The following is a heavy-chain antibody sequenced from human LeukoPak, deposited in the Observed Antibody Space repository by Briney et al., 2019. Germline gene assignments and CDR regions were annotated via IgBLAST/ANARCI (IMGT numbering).Heavy chain of an antibody. CDR1: GGSFSGYY. V-gene: IGHV4-34*01. J-gene: IGHJ6*02. CDR3: ARGTPCGYGS. D-gene: IGHD5-12*01. Sequence: SETLSLTCAVYGGSFSGYYWSWIRQPPGKGLEWIGEINHSGSTNYNPSLKSRVTISVDTSKNQFSLKLSSVTAADTAVYYCARGTPCGYGSWGQGTTVTVSS. CDR2: INHSGST.